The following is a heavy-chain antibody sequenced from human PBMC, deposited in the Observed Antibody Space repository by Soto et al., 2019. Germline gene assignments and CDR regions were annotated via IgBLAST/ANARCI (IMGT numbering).Heavy chain of an antibody. J-gene: IGHJ4*02. CDR3: ARDGQSENFDY. Sequence: EVQLVASGGGLGQSGGSLRLSCAASGFTFNTYWMSWVRQAPGKGLEWVANIKEDGSEKHYLDSVKGRFNISRDNAKNSLYLQMNSLRADDTAVYYCARDGQSENFDYWGQGTLVTVSS. V-gene: IGHV3-7*03. CDR1: GFTFNTYW. CDR2: IKEDGSEK.